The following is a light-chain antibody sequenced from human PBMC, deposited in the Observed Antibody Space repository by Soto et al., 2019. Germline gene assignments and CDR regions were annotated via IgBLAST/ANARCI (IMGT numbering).Light chain of an antibody. CDR2: DAS. CDR3: LQRSNWPPLT. CDR1: QSVSRY. J-gene: IGKJ4*01. Sequence: EIVLTQSPATLSLSPGERATLSCRASQSVSRYLAWYQQKPGQAPRLLIYDASSRAAGIPARFSGSGSGTDFTLSISSLEPEDFAVYYCLQRSNWPPLTFGGWTKVEIK. V-gene: IGKV3-11*01.